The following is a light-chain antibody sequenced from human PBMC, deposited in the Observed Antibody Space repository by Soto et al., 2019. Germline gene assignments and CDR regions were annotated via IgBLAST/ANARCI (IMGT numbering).Light chain of an antibody. V-gene: IGKV3-20*01. CDR2: AAS. Sequence: EIVLTQSPGTLSLSPGETVTLSCRASQSVRRNYLAWYQQKRGQAPRLLIYAASRRASGIPDRFSGSGSGTVFTFTISRLQPEDFAVYYCHHYGSTWTFGQGTKVEIK. CDR3: HHYGSTWT. CDR1: QSVRRNY. J-gene: IGKJ1*01.